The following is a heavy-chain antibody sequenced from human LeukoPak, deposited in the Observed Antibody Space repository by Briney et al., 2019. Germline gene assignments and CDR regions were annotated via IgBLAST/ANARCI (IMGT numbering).Heavy chain of an antibody. J-gene: IGHJ5*02. D-gene: IGHD3-22*01. Sequence: SETLSLTCTVSGASIRSYYWSWIRQPPGKGLEWIGYIYYSGSTSYNPSLQSRVTISVDTSKNQFSLRLSSVTSADTAVYYCASDYDSSGYYYLWGQGTWSPSPQ. V-gene: IGHV4-59*01. CDR2: IYYSGST. CDR1: GASIRSYY. CDR3: ASDYDSSGYYYL.